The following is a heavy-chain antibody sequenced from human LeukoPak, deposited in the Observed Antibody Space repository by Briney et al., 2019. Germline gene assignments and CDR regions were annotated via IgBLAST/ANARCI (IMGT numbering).Heavy chain of an antibody. CDR2: IIPIFGTA. J-gene: IGHJ6*04. CDR1: GGTFSSYA. Sequence: ASVKVSCKASGGTFSSYAISWVRQAPGQGLEWMGGIIPIFGTANYAQKFQGRVTITADESTSTAYMELSSLRSEDTAVYYCARAAGRRGYYYYYGMDVWGKGTTVTVSS. V-gene: IGHV1-69*13. CDR3: ARAAGRRGYYYYYGMDV. D-gene: IGHD6-13*01.